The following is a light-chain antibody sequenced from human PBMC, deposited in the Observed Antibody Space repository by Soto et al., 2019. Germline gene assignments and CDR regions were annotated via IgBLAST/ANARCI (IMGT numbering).Light chain of an antibody. J-gene: IGKJ3*01. CDR2: KAS. Sequence: EIQMTQSPSTLSASVGDRVTITCRASQSISSWLAWYQQKPGKAPKLLIYKASSLESGVPSRFSGSGSGTEFTLTISSLQPDDFATYYCQQYNSYLTFGPGTKVDIK. V-gene: IGKV1-5*03. CDR3: QQYNSYLT. CDR1: QSISSW.